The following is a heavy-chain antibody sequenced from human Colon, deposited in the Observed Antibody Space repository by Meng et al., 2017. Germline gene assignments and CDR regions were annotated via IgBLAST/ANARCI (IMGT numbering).Heavy chain of an antibody. CDR1: GASISSEAFY. J-gene: IGHJ4*02. Sequence: QVQLQGPGPGLVKPSQTLSLTCTVSGASISSEAFYWGWIRQHPGKGLEWIGQIDHRGDPYYNPSLKSRVTMSVDRSKSQVSLQLTSVTAADTAVYYCARHGGYYQDYWGQGTLVTVSS. CDR3: ARHGGYYQDY. V-gene: IGHV4-30-4*01. D-gene: IGHD4-23*01. CDR2: IDHRGDP.